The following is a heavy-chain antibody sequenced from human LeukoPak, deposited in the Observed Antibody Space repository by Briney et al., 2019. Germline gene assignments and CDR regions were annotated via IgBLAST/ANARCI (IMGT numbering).Heavy chain of an antibody. CDR2: IYYSGST. D-gene: IGHD1-26*01. J-gene: IGHJ3*02. Sequence: PSETLSLTCTVSGGSISSYYWNWIRQPPGKGLEWIGYIYYSGSTNYNPSLKSRVTISVDTSKNQFSLKLSSVTAADTAVYYCARQVYSGSYFRQGRGAFDIWGQGTMVTVSS. CDR1: GGSISSYY. CDR3: ARQVYSGSYFRQGRGAFDI. V-gene: IGHV4-59*08.